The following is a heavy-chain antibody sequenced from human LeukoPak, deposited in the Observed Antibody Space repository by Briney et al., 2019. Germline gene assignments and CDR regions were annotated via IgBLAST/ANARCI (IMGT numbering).Heavy chain of an antibody. CDR1: GFTVSSNY. CDR2: IYSGGTT. V-gene: IGHV3-53*01. Sequence: GGSLRLSCAASGFTVSSNYMSWVRQAPGRRLEWVSIIYSGGTTYHADSVKGRFTISRDNSKNTLHLQMNSLRAEDTAVYYCASRGGSSLYVVHHWGQGTPVTVSS. J-gene: IGHJ4*02. D-gene: IGHD6-13*01. CDR3: ASRGGSSLYVVHH.